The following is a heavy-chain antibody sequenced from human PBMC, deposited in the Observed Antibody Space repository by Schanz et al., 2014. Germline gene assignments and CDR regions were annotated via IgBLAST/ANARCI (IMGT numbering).Heavy chain of an antibody. CDR1: GGTFSSDT. Sequence: QVHLVQSGAEVKKPGSSVKVSCKASGGTFSSDTFSWVRQAPGQGLEWMGKIIPVLNIATYAQRFQGRVSITADKSTSTASMELSSLRSEDTAVYYCARGPSQGYSYGHNIGAYYYGMDVWGQGTTVTVSS. CDR3: ARGPSQGYSYGHNIGAYYYGMDV. V-gene: IGHV1-69*02. CDR2: IIPVLNIA. D-gene: IGHD5-18*01. J-gene: IGHJ6*02.